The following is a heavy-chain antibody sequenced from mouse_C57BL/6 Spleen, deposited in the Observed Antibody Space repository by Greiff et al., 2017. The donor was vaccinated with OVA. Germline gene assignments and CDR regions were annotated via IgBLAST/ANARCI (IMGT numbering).Heavy chain of an antibody. CDR2: IYWDDDK. CDR1: GFSLSTSGMG. J-gene: IGHJ1*03. V-gene: IGHV8-12*01. Sequence: QVTLKECGPGILQSSQTLSLTCSFSGFSLSTSGMGVSWIRQPSGKGLEWLAHIYWDDDKRYNPSLKSRLTISKDTSRNQVFLKITSVDTADTATYDCARRDGDWYFDVWGTGTTVTVSS. D-gene: IGHD1-1*02. CDR3: ARRDGDWYFDV.